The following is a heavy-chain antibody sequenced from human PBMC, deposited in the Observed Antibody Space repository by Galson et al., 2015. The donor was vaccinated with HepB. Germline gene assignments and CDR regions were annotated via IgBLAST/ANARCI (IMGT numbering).Heavy chain of an antibody. CDR1: GFTFSSYA. V-gene: IGHV3-23*01. CDR3: ASRLLWFGDPLGYFDY. D-gene: IGHD3-10*01. Sequence: SLRLSCAASGFTFSSYAMSWVRQVPGKGLEWVSAISGSGGSTYYADSVKGRFTISRDNSKNTLYLQMNSLRAEDTAVYYCASRLLWFGDPLGYFDYWGQGTLVTVSS. CDR2: ISGSGGST. J-gene: IGHJ4*02.